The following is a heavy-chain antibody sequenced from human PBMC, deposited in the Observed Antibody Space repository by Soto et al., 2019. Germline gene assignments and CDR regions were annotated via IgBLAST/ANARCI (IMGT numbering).Heavy chain of an antibody. CDR1: GYTFTGYY. J-gene: IGHJ4*01. Sequence: ASVKVSCKASGYTFTGYYMHWVRQAPGQGLEWMGWINPNSGGTNYAQKFQGRVTMTRDTSISTAYMELSRLRSDDTAVYYCASKPYDSSGYYWYYFDYWGHGTLVTVSS. D-gene: IGHD3-22*01. CDR2: INPNSGGT. CDR3: ASKPYDSSGYYWYYFDY. V-gene: IGHV1-2*02.